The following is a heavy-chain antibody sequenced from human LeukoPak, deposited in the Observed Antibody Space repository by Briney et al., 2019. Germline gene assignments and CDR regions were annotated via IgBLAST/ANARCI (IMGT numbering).Heavy chain of an antibody. D-gene: IGHD1-14*01. J-gene: IGHJ6*03. Sequence: SETLSLTCTVSGGPLCSYYWSWIRQPAGRGLEWIGRIYTSGSTNYNPSLKSRLTISVDASKNQLSLKRSSVTAADTAVYYCARVGSGITGTEPGINYYNYYMDVWGKGTTVTVSS. CDR1: GGPLCSYY. CDR3: ARVGSGITGTEPGINYYNYYMDV. V-gene: IGHV4-4*07. CDR2: IYTSGST.